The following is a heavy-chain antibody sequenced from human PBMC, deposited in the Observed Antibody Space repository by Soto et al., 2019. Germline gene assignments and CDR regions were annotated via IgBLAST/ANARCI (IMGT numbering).Heavy chain of an antibody. Sequence: QVPLVQSGAEVKKPGASVKVSCKASGYTFTGNYMHWVRQAPGQGLEWMGWINPNSGGTDYAQKFQGRVTMTRDTSISTVYTDLSRLTSDDTAVYYCARAHFNSGFDYWGQGALVTVSS. CDR3: ARAHFNSGFDY. CDR2: INPNSGGT. J-gene: IGHJ4*02. V-gene: IGHV1-2*02. CDR1: GYTFTGNY. D-gene: IGHD6-19*01.